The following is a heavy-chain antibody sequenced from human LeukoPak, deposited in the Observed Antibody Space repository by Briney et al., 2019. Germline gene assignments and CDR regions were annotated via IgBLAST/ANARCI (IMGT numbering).Heavy chain of an antibody. CDR3: ARGKSPPYYYYGMDV. CDR2: IIPILGIA. CDR1: GGTFSSYA. V-gene: IGHV1-69*04. Sequence: SVKVSCKASGGTFSSYAISWVRQAPGQGLEWMGRIIPILGIANYAQKFQGRVTITADKSTSTAYMELSSLRSEDTAVYYCARGKSPPYYYYGMDVWGQGTTVTVSS. J-gene: IGHJ6*02.